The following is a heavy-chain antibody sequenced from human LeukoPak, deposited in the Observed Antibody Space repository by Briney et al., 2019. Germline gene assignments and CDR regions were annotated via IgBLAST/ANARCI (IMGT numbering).Heavy chain of an antibody. V-gene: IGHV1-18*01. CDR3: AGEYGGNPGLFGY. J-gene: IGHJ4*02. Sequence: GASVKVSCKASGYTFISYSISWVRQAPGHGLEWMGWITPYNGNTNYVQNFQGRVTMTTDTSTSTAYMELRSLRSDDTAVYYCAGEYGGNPGLFGYWGQGTLVTVSS. D-gene: IGHD4-23*01. CDR2: ITPYNGNT. CDR1: GYTFISYS.